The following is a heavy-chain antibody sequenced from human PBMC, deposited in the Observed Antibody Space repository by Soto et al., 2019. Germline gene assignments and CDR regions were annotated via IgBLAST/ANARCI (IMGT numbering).Heavy chain of an antibody. Sequence: SETLSLTCTVSGGSISSYYWSWIRQPPGKGLEWIGYIYYSGSTNYNPSLKSRVTISVDTSKNQFSLKLSSVTAADTVVYYCARHGRYCSSTSCYENWFDPWGQGTLVTVSS. CDR1: GGSISSYY. D-gene: IGHD2-2*01. J-gene: IGHJ5*02. V-gene: IGHV4-59*08. CDR3: ARHGRYCSSTSCYENWFDP. CDR2: IYYSGST.